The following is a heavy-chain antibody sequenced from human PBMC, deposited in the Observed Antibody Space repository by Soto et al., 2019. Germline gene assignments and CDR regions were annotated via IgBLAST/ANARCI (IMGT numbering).Heavy chain of an antibody. D-gene: IGHD3-10*01. CDR1: GYLFTTYW. Sequence: PGESLKISCQGSGYLFTTYWISWVRQMPDKGLEWMGIIYPLDSHIKYNPSLQGQVTISADKSSNTAFLQWSSLRASDTAIYFCARSYGPMSYGMDVWGQGTTVTVSS. CDR2: IYPLDSHI. V-gene: IGHV5-51*01. J-gene: IGHJ6*02. CDR3: ARSYGPMSYGMDV.